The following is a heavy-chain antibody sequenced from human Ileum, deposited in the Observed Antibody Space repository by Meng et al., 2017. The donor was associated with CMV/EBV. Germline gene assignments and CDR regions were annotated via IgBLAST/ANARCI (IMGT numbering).Heavy chain of an antibody. V-gene: IGHV3-7*01. CDR1: GFTFSNYW. J-gene: IGHJ4*02. Sequence: GGSLRLSCAGSGFTFSNYWMSWVRQVPGKGLEWVANIKQDGSEIYYVDSVKGRFTISRDNAKNSLYLQMNSLRAEDTAIYSCARSIVAITGDDWGQGTLVTVSS. CDR3: ARSIVAITGDD. D-gene: IGHD1-20*01. CDR2: IKQDGSEI.